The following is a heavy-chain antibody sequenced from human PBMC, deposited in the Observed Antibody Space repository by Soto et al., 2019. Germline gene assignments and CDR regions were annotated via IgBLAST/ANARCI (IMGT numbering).Heavy chain of an antibody. D-gene: IGHD3-16*02. Sequence: GAAVKVSCKASGGTFSSYAISWVRQAPGQGLEWMGGIIPIFGTANYAQKFQGRVTITADKSTSTAYMGLSSLRSEDTAVYYCARDRFDYDYVWGSYRPQHHPIFDYWGQGTLVTVSS. J-gene: IGHJ4*02. CDR3: ARDRFDYDYVWGSYRPQHHPIFDY. CDR1: GGTFSSYA. V-gene: IGHV1-69*06. CDR2: IIPIFGTA.